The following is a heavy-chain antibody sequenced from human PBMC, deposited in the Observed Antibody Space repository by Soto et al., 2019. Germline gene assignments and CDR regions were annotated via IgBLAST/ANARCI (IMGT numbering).Heavy chain of an antibody. J-gene: IGHJ6*02. CDR2: IYYSGTT. CDR1: GGPISSRSYY. CDR3: ARQWGGHAYTSFYGMDV. V-gene: IGHV4-39*01. D-gene: IGHD5-12*01. Sequence: SETLSLTCTVSGGPISSRSYYWGCIRQPPWKGLEWIGNIYYSGTTYHSPSLKSRVTMSVDTSKNQFSLKLTSVTAADSAVYYCARQWGGHAYTSFYGMDVWGQGTTVTVSS.